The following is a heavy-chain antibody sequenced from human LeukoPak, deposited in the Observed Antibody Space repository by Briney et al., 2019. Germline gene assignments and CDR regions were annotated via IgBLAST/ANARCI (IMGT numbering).Heavy chain of an antibody. J-gene: IGHJ3*02. CDR1: GYTLTELS. V-gene: IGHV1-24*01. CDR2: FDPEDGET. D-gene: IGHD6-19*01. CDR3: ATATRYSSGWYFLGDAFDI. Sequence: ASVKVSCKVSGYTLTELSMHWVRQAPGKGLEWMGGFDPEDGETIYAQKFQGRVTMTEDTSTDTAYMELSSLRSEDTAVYYCATATRYSSGWYFLGDAFDIWGQGTMVTVSS.